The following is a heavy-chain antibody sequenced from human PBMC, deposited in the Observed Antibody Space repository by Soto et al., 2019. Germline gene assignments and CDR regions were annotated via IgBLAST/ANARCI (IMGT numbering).Heavy chain of an antibody. Sequence: GGSLRLSCAASGFTFSSYWMHWVRQAPGKGLVWVSRINSDGSSTSYADSVKGRFTISRDNAKNTLYLQMNSLRAEDTAVYYCARPPRGYSGYDYWGQGPRGTVSA. D-gene: IGHD5-12*01. CDR3: ARPPRGYSGYDY. V-gene: IGHV3-74*01. CDR2: INSDGSST. CDR1: GFTFSSYW. J-gene: IGHJ4*02.